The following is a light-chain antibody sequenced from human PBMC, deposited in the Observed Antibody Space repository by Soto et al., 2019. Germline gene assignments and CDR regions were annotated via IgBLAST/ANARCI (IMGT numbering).Light chain of an antibody. V-gene: IGKV1-5*01. CDR3: QQYNSYPYT. CDR1: QSISSW. Sequence: DIQMTQSPSTLSASVGDRVTITCRASQSISSWLAWYQQKPCKAPKLLIYDASSLESGVPSRFSGSGSGTEFTLTISSLQPDDFATYYCQQYNSYPYTFGQGTKLEIK. CDR2: DAS. J-gene: IGKJ2*01.